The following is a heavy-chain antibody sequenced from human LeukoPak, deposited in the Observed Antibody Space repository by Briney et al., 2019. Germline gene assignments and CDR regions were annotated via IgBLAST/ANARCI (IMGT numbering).Heavy chain of an antibody. V-gene: IGHV4-59*01. J-gene: IGHJ4*02. CDR3: ARLSGYDWESFYDY. D-gene: IGHD5-12*01. CDR1: GGSLSSYY. CDR2: IYYIGST. Sequence: PETPSLTCAVSGGSLSSYYWSSIREPPGKRLGWSGYIYYIGSTYYTPSLKSRVTISVDTSKNQVSLKLSSLTAADTAVYYCARLSGYDWESFYDYWGQGTLVTVSS.